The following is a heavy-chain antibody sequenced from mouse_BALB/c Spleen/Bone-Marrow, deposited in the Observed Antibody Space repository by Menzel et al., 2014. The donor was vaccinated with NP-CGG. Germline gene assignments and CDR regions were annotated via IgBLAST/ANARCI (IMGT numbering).Heavy chain of an antibody. J-gene: IGHJ2*01. Sequence: VQLQQSGAELVRPGSSVKISCKASGYAFSSYWLNWVKQRPGQGLEWIGQIYPGDDDTNYNGKFKGKATLTADKSSSDGCMQLRSRTSEDSAVYFCTRRYYDYDVRYFDCWGQGTTLTVSS. CDR2: IYPGDDDT. D-gene: IGHD2-4*01. V-gene: IGHV1-80*01. CDR3: TRRYYDYDVRYFDC. CDR1: GYAFSSYW.